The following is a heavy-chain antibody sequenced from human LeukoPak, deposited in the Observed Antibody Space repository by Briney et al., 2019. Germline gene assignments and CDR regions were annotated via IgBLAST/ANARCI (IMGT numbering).Heavy chain of an antibody. CDR1: GGSFSSGDYY. CDR2: IYYSGST. D-gene: IGHD1-26*01. J-gene: IGHJ3*02. V-gene: IGHV4-30-4*01. Sequence: SETLSLTCTVSGGSFSSGDYYWGWLRQPPGKGREGIGYIYYSGSTYYNPSLKSRVTISVDTSKNEFSLKLSSVTAADTAVYYCASIGGSFPDGFDIWGQGTIVTVSS. CDR3: ASIGGSFPDGFDI.